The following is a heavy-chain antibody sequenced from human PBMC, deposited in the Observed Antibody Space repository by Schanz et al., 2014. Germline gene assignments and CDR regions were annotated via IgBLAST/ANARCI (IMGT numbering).Heavy chain of an antibody. J-gene: IGHJ2*01. CDR2: ISGSGGNT. CDR3: AKDAPYPFDL. CDR1: GFTFSTHA. Sequence: EMQLLESGGGLIQPGGSLRLSCAASGFTFSTHAMSWVRQAPGRGLEWVSIISGSGGNTYYADAVRGRFTISRDNSKTTVYLQMNSLRAEDTAVYYCAKDAPYPFDLWGRGTLITVSS. V-gene: IGHV3-23*01.